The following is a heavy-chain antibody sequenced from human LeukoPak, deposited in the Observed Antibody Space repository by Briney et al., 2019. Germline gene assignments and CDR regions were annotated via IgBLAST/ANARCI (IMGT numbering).Heavy chain of an antibody. J-gene: IGHJ5*02. CDR3: ARSMVATTWFDP. D-gene: IGHD5-12*01. V-gene: IGHV4-61*02. CDR1: GGSISSGNYY. Sequence: SETLSLTCTVSGGSISSGNYYWSWMRQPAGKGLEWIGRIYTSGSTNYNPSLKSRVTISVDTSKNQFSLKLGSVTAADTAVYYCARSMVATTWFDPWGQGTLVTVSS. CDR2: IYTSGST.